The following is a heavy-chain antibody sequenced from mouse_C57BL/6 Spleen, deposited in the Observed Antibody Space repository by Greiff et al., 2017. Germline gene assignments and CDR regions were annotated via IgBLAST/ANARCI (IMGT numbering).Heavy chain of an antibody. D-gene: IGHD1-1*01. CDR2: ISDGGSYT. CDR3: ARDQLLRYFDD. Sequence: EVQGVESGGGLVKPGGSLKLSCAASGFTFSSYAMSWVRQTPEKRLEWVATISDGGSYTYYPDNVKGRFTISRDNAKNNLYLQMSHLKSEDTAMYYCARDQLLRYFDDWGQGTTLTVSS. V-gene: IGHV5-4*01. CDR1: GFTFSSYA. J-gene: IGHJ2*01.